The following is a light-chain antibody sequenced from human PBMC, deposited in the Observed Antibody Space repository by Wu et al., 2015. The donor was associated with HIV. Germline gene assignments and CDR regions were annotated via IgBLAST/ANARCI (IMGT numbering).Light chain of an antibody. Sequence: EIVMTQSPATLSVSPGERATLSCRASQSVSSNLAWYQQKPGQAPRLLIYGASTRATGIPARFSGSGSGTEFTLTISSMQSEDFAVYYCQKYNTAPWTFGQGTKVEMK. CDR3: QKYNTAPWT. V-gene: IGKV3-15*01. CDR2: GAS. J-gene: IGKJ1*01. CDR1: QSVSSN.